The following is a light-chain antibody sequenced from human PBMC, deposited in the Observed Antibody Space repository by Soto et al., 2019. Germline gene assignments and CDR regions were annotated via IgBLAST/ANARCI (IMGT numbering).Light chain of an antibody. CDR1: SGSIASNY. V-gene: IGLV6-57*01. J-gene: IGLJ3*02. CDR2: EEN. Sequence: NFMLTQPHSVSDSPGKTVTISCTRSSGSIASNYVQWYQQRPGSSPTTVIYEENQRPSGVPDRFSGSIDSSSNSASLTISGLKTEDEADYYCQSYDSSTNWVFGGGTKLTVL. CDR3: QSYDSSTNWV.